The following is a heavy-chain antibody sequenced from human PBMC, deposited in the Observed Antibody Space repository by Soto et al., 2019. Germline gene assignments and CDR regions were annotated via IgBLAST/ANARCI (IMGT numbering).Heavy chain of an antibody. CDR1: GYTFTHYA. Sequence: QVQLVQSGAEVKKPGASVKVSCTASGYTFTHYAIHWVRHAPGQRLEWMGFINAGSGNTKYSQTFQGRLTFTKDTSASTAYMDLSSLRSEDAAIYSCDRGLAEDGAWGRGTLVTVSS. J-gene: IGHJ5*02. V-gene: IGHV1-3*01. D-gene: IGHD6-13*01. CDR3: DRGLAEDGA. CDR2: INAGSGNT.